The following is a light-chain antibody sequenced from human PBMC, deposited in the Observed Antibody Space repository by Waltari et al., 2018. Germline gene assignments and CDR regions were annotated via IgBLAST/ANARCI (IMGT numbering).Light chain of an antibody. J-gene: IGKJ2*03. Sequence: QITQSRFTISASVGYMITIPCRASQSISNYLAWYQQKPGKAPKLLIYKASSSGSGVPSRFSGSGSGTEFTLTISSLQPDDFATYYCQQYNTYSSFGQGTKLEIK. CDR1: QSISNY. V-gene: IGKV1-5*03. CDR3: QQYNTYSS. CDR2: KAS.